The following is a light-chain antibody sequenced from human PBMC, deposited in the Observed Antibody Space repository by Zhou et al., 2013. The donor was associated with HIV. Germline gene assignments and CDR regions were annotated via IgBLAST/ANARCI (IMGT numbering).Light chain of an antibody. CDR2: GAS. Sequence: DIQLTQSPSFLSASVGDRVTITCRASQGIAGYLAWYQQIPGKAPKLLIYGASALHSGVPSRFSGSGSATEYTLTISSLQPEDFATYYCQQFNGYPTFGQGTRLEIK. V-gene: IGKV1-9*01. CDR1: QGIAGY. CDR3: QQFNGYPT. J-gene: IGKJ5*01.